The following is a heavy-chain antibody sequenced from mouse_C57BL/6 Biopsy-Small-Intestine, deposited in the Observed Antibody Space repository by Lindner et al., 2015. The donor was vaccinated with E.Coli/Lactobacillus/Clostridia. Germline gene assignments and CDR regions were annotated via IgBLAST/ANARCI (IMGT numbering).Heavy chain of an antibody. CDR1: GFNIKDDY. V-gene: IGHV14-3*01. Sequence: VQLQESGAELVRPGASVKLSCTASGFNIKDDYMHWVKQRPEQGLEWIGRIDPANGNTKYAPKFQDKATITADTSSNTAYLQLSSLTSEDTAVYYCARNFDYWGQGTTLTVSS. J-gene: IGHJ2*01. CDR2: IDPANGNT. CDR3: ARNFDY.